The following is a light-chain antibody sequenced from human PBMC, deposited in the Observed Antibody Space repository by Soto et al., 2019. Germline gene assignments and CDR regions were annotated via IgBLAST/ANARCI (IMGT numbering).Light chain of an antibody. V-gene: IGLV2-14*01. CDR1: SSDVGGYNY. Sequence: QSALTQPASVSGSPGQSITISCTGTSSDVGGYNYVSRYQQHPGKAPKFMIYDVSNRPSGVSTRFSGSKSGNTASLTISGLQAEDEADYYCNSYTTSNTRQIVFGTGTQLTVL. CDR3: NSYTTSNTRQIV. CDR2: DVS. J-gene: IGLJ1*01.